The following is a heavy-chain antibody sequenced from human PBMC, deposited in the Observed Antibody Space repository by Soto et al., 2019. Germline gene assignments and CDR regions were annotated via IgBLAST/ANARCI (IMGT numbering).Heavy chain of an antibody. J-gene: IGHJ4*02. V-gene: IGHV1-69*01. CDR3: ARAGYGGNGRDYFDY. Sequence: QGQLVQSGAEVKKPGSSVKVSCKASGGTFSSYAISWVRQAPGQGLDRMGGIIPIFGTAHYAQKFQGRVTITADESTSTAYMELSSLRSEDTAVYYCARAGYGGNGRDYFDYWGQGTLVTVSS. D-gene: IGHD2-15*01. CDR1: GGTFSSYA. CDR2: IIPIFGTA.